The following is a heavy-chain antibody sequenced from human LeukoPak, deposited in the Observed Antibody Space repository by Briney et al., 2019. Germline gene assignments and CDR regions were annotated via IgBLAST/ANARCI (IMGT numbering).Heavy chain of an antibody. CDR1: GYTLTELS. V-gene: IGHV1-24*01. J-gene: IGHJ4*02. CDR2: FDPEDGET. Sequence: ASVKVSCKVSGYTLTELSMHWVRQAPGKGLEWMGGFDPEDGETIYAQKFQGRVTMTEDTSTDTAYMELSSLRSEDTAVYYCATVGASIAVAGTPLYYFDYSGQGTLVTVSS. CDR3: ATVGASIAVAGTPLYYFDY. D-gene: IGHD6-19*01.